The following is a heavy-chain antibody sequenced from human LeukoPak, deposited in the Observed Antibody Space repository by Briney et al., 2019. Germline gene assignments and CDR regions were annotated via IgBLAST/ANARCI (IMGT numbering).Heavy chain of an antibody. V-gene: IGHV3-23*01. D-gene: IGHD3-9*01. J-gene: IGHJ6*02. CDR1: GFSFTSYG. CDR2: ISESGGAT. CDR3: AKWVDWSPPAGMDV. Sequence: GGSLRLSCATSGFSFTSYGMSWVRQAPGTGLEWVSAISESGGATYYADSVKGRFTISRDNSKNTLYLQMDSLRAEDTAVYYCAKWVDWSPPAGMDVWGQGTTVTVSS.